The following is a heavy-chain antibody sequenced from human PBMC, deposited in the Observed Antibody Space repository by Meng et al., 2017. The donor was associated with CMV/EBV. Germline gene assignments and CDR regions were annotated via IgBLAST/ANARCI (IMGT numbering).Heavy chain of an antibody. CDR3: ATCMTTVSTSDF. CDR2: ISSSGSYI. D-gene: IGHD4-11*01. Sequence: FAACGFTFSSYYMNWVRQAPGKGLEWVSSISSSGSYISYADSVKGRFTISRDNAKNSLYLQMNSLRAEDTAVYYCATCMTTVSTSDFWGQGTLVTVSS. J-gene: IGHJ4*02. CDR1: GFTFSSYY. V-gene: IGHV3-21*01.